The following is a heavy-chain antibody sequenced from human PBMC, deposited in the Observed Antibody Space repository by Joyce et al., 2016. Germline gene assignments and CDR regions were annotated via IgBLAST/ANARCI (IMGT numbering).Heavy chain of an antibody. D-gene: IGHD1-26*01. Sequence: EVQLVESGGGLVQPGGSLRLSCAASGFTFPVYWMHWVRQMPGKGLVWICRVNSDGISTTYAYSVMGRFTISRDNAKNTLCLQMNSLRVEDTAVYYCARGMGLEGSWAPDYWGQGALVAVSP. J-gene: IGHJ4*02. CDR3: ARGMGLEGSWAPDY. V-gene: IGHV3-74*01. CDR2: VNSDGIST. CDR1: GFTFPVYW.